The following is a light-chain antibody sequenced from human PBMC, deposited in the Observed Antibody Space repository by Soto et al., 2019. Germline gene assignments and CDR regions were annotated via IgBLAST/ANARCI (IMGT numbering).Light chain of an antibody. Sequence: EIVLTQSPGTLSLSPGERATLSCRASQSVSSSYLAWYQQKPAHAPRLLIYGAASRATGIPDRFIGSGSGTDFTLTISRLEPEDFAVDYCHQYRSSRWTFGQGTKVDIK. CDR1: QSVSSSY. CDR3: HQYRSSRWT. CDR2: GAA. V-gene: IGKV3-20*01. J-gene: IGKJ1*01.